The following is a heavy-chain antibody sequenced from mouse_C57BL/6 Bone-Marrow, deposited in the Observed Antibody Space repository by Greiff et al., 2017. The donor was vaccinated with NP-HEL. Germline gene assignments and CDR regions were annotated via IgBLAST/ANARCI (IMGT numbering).Heavy chain of an antibody. CDR3: ARPGYYYGSSPWFAY. Sequence: DVHLVESGGGLVQPGGSLKLSCAASGFTFSDYGMAWVRQAPRKGPEWVAFISNLAYSIYYADTVTGRFTISRENAKNTLYLEMSSLRSEDTAMYYCARPGYYYGSSPWFAYWGQGTLVTVSA. CDR1: GFTFSDYG. CDR2: ISNLAYSI. D-gene: IGHD1-1*01. J-gene: IGHJ3*01. V-gene: IGHV5-15*01.